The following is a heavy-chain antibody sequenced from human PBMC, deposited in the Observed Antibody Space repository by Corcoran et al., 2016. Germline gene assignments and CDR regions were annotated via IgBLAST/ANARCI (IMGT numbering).Heavy chain of an antibody. J-gene: IGHJ3*02. CDR1: GGSISSSSYY. CDR3: GRTPYYYDRSGFLLPPTADAALPYDAFDI. CDR2: IYYSGST. Sequence: QLQLQESGPGLVKPSETLSLTCTVSGGSISSSSYYWGWIRQPPGKGLEWIGSIYYSGSTYYNPSLKRRVTISVDTSTNQFSLKLSSVTAAATGVDYGGRTPYYYDRSGFLLPPTADAALPYDAFDIWGQGTMVTVSS. D-gene: IGHD3-22*01. V-gene: IGHV4-39*07.